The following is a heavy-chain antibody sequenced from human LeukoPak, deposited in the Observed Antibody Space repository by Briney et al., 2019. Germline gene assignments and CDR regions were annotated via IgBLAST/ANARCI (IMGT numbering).Heavy chain of an antibody. V-gene: IGHV4-34*01. Sequence: SETLSLTCAVYGVSFSGYYWRWNSQQAGKGMEWVGEINHSGRTKYNTSLKSRVTISVDTSKNQFSLKLSSVTAADTAVYYCARGKGIVVVPASRRAFDIWGQGTMVTVSS. D-gene: IGHD2-2*01. CDR3: ARGKGIVVVPASRRAFDI. J-gene: IGHJ3*02. CDR1: GVSFSGYY. CDR2: INHSGRT.